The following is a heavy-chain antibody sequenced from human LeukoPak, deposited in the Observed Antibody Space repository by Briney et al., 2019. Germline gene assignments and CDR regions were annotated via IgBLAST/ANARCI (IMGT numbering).Heavy chain of an antibody. CDR1: GFTVSSNY. V-gene: IGHV3-66*02. D-gene: IGHD5-18*01. CDR3: AASAMVNGMDV. Sequence: PGGSLRLSCAASGFTVSSNYMSWARQAPGKGLEWVSVIYSGGSTYYADSVQGRFTISRDNSKNTLYLQMNSLRAEDTAVYYCAASAMVNGMDVWGQGTTVTVSS. J-gene: IGHJ6*02. CDR2: IYSGGST.